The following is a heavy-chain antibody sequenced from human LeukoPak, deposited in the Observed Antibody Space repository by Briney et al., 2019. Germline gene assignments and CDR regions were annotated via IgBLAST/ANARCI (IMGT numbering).Heavy chain of an antibody. V-gene: IGHV4-34*01. CDR1: GGSFSGYY. CDR3: ARGGRGFWSGYAARAFDI. CDR2: INHSGST. J-gene: IGHJ3*02. Sequence: SETLSLTCAVYGGSFSGYYWSWIRQPPGKGLEWIGEINHSGSTNYNPSLKRRVTISVDTSKNQFSLKLSSVTAADTAVYYCARGGRGFWSGYAARAFDIWGQGTMVTVSS. D-gene: IGHD3-3*01.